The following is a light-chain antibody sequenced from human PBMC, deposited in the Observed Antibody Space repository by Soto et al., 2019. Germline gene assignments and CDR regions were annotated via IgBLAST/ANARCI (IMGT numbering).Light chain of an antibody. Sequence: QSVLTQPASVSGSPGQSITISCSGTSSDIGSYDHVAWYQQFPGKSPKLIIYAVSDRPSGVSDRLSGSKSGISASLTISGLQTEDEADYYCISYNDRQSYLFGTGTKVTVL. CDR3: ISYNDRQSYL. V-gene: IGLV2-14*03. J-gene: IGLJ1*01. CDR2: AVS. CDR1: SSDIGSYDH.